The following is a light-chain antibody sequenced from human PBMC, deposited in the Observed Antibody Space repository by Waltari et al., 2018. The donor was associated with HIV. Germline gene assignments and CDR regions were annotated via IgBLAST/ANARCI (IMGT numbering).Light chain of an antibody. CDR2: SNN. CDR3: AAWDDSLNGWV. V-gene: IGLV1-44*01. Sequence: QSVLTQPPSASGTPGQRVTISCSGSSSNIGSNTVNWYQQLPGTAPKLLIYSNNRRLSGVPDRFSGSKSGTSASRAVSGLQSEDEADYYCAAWDDSLNGWVFGGGTKLTVL. CDR1: SSNIGSNT. J-gene: IGLJ3*02.